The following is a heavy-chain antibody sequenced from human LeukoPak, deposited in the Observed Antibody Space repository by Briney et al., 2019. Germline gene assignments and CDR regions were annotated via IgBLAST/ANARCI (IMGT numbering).Heavy chain of an antibody. V-gene: IGHV3-48*01. CDR1: GFTFSSYS. J-gene: IGHJ4*02. CDR2: ISSSSSTI. Sequence: GGSLRLSCAASGFTFSSYSMNRVRQAPGKGLEWVSYISSSSSTIYYADSVKGRFTISRDNAKNSLYLQMNSLRAEDTAVYYCARVAGGVGATNGIDYWGQGTLVTVSS. D-gene: IGHD1-26*01. CDR3: ARVAGGVGATNGIDY.